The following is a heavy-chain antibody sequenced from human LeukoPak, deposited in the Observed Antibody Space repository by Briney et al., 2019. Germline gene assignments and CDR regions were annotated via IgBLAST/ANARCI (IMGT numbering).Heavy chain of an antibody. CDR2: IYYSGST. J-gene: IGHJ5*02. Sequence: SETLSLTCTVSGGSISSYYWSWIRQPPGKGLEWIGYIYYSGSTNYNPSLKSRVTISVDTSKNQFSLKLSSVTAADTAVYYCARHRYYYDSSGYYYQPWGQGTLVTVSS. V-gene: IGHV4-59*08. D-gene: IGHD3-22*01. CDR3: ARHRYYYDSSGYYYQP. CDR1: GGSISSYY.